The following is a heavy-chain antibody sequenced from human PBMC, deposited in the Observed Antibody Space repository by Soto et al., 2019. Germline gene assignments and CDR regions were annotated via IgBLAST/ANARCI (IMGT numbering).Heavy chain of an antibody. D-gene: IGHD3-10*01. CDR1: GGSISSGGYY. V-gene: IGHV4-31*03. CDR2: IYYSGST. J-gene: IGHJ5*02. CDR3: ARGTMVRGSNWFDP. Sequence: SETLSLTCTVSGGSISSGGYYWSWIRQHPGKGLEWIGYIYYSGSTYYNPSLKSRVTISVDTSRNQFSLKLSSVTAADTAVYYCARGTMVRGSNWFDPWGQGTLVTVSS.